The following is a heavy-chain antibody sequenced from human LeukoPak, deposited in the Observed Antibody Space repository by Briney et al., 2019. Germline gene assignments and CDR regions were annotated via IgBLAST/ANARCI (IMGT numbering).Heavy chain of an antibody. CDR3: ARLSSSWPGVDY. V-gene: IGHV1-2*02. J-gene: IGHJ4*02. Sequence: GASLRVSCKASGYTFTGYYMHWVRQAPGQGLEWMGWINPNSGGTNYAQKFQGRVTMTRDTSISTAYMELSRLRSDDTAVYYCARLSSSWPGVDYWGQGTLVTVSS. D-gene: IGHD6-13*01. CDR1: GYTFTGYY. CDR2: INPNSGGT.